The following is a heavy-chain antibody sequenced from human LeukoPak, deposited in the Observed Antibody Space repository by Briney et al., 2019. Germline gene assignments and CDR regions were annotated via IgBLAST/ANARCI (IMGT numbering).Heavy chain of an antibody. V-gene: IGHV3-30-3*01. D-gene: IGHD3-22*01. CDR1: GFTFSSYA. J-gene: IGHJ4*02. CDR2: ISYDGSNK. CDR3: ARGAYYYED. Sequence: GGSLRLSCAASGFTFSSYAMRWVRQAPGKGLEWVAVISYDGSNKYYADSVKGRFTISRDNAKNPLYLQMNSLRAEDTAVYYCARGAYYYEDWGQGTLVTVSS.